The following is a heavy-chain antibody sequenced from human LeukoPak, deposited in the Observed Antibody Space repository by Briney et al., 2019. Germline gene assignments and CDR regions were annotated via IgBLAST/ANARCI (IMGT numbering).Heavy chain of an antibody. CDR2: INPSGGST. CDR1: RYTFSSYG. J-gene: IGHJ5*02. D-gene: IGHD1-26*01. CDR3: ASDVVGATGRGWFDP. Sequence: ASVKVSCKAFRYTFSSYGISWVRQAPGQGLEWMGIINPSGGSTSYAQKFQGRVTMTRDSSTSTVYMELSSLRSEDTAVYYCASDVVGATGRGWFDPWGQGTLVTVSS. V-gene: IGHV1-46*01.